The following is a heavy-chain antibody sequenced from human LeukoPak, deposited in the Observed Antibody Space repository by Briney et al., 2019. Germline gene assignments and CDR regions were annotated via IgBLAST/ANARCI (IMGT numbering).Heavy chain of an antibody. J-gene: IGHJ4*02. D-gene: IGHD3-22*01. CDR2: ISTSSSYT. CDR1: GFTFRDYY. Sequence: GGSLRLSCAASGFTFRDYYMSWIRRAPGKGLEGVSFISTSSSYTNYADTVKGRFTISRDNSKNMLYPQMSSLRAEDTAIYYCVISRSGYYNFDSWGQGTLVTVSS. CDR3: VISRSGYYNFDS. V-gene: IGHV3-11*06.